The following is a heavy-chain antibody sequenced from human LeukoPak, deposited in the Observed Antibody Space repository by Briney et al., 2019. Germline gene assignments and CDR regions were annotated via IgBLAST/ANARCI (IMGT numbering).Heavy chain of an antibody. CDR1: GFTFSSYG. J-gene: IGHJ3*02. CDR2: IQYDGTKE. CDR3: ARESNEAFDI. D-gene: IGHD4-11*01. V-gene: IGHV3-30*02. Sequence: GGSLRLSCAASGFTFSSYGMHWVRQAPGKGLEWVAFIQYDGTKEYYADSVKGRFTISRDNAKNSLYLQMNSLRADDTAVYYCARESNEAFDIWGQGTMVTVSP.